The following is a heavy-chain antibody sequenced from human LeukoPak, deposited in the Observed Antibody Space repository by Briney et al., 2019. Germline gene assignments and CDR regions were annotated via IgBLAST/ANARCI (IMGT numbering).Heavy chain of an antibody. J-gene: IGHJ4*02. D-gene: IGHD3-3*01. Sequence: GGSLRLSCAVSGLPFSAKWMHWVRQAPGKGLVWVSRINTDGSSTNYADSVKGRFTISRDNAKNTVYLQMNSLRAEDTAVYYCVKSGVDYWGQGTLVTVSS. CDR2: INTDGSST. V-gene: IGHV3-74*01. CDR3: VKSGVDY. CDR1: GLPFSAKW.